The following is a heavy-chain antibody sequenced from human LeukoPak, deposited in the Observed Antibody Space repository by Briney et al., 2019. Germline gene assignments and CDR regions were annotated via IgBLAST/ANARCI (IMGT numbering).Heavy chain of an antibody. V-gene: IGHV3-9*01. D-gene: IGHD5-24*01. CDR2: ISWNSGSI. CDR3: AKDIIARGDGYNSAFDY. J-gene: IGHJ4*02. CDR1: GFTFDDYA. Sequence: GGSLRLSCAASGFTFDDYAMHWVRQAPGKGLEWVSGISWNSGSIGYADSVKGRFTISRDNAKNSLYLQMNSLRAEDTALYYCAKDIIARGDGYNSAFDYWGQGTLVTVSS.